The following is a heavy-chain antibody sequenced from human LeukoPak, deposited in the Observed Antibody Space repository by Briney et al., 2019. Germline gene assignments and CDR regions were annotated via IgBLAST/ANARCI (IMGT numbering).Heavy chain of an antibody. Sequence: GGSLRLSCAASGFTFSSYSMNWVRQAPGKGLEWVANIKQDGSEKYYVDSVKGRFTISRDNAKNSLYLQMNSLRAEDTAVYYCARDSGGIDYWGQGTLVTVSS. CDR2: IKQDGSEK. D-gene: IGHD6-19*01. CDR1: GFTFSSYS. J-gene: IGHJ4*02. CDR3: ARDSGGIDY. V-gene: IGHV3-7*01.